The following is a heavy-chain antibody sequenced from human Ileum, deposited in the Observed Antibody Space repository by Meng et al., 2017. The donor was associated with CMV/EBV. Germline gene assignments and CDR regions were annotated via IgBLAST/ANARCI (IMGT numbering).Heavy chain of an antibody. D-gene: IGHD3-3*01. J-gene: IGHJ4*02. V-gene: IGHV5-51*01. CDR3: ARSRAPVTIFGVVTDS. CDR1: YSFSSYW. Sequence: YSFSSYWIGWVRQMPGKGLEWMGAIYPGASDTRYSPSFQGHVTISADKSISTAYLQWSSLKASDTAMYFCARSRAPVTIFGVVTDSWGQGTLVTVSS. CDR2: IYPGASDT.